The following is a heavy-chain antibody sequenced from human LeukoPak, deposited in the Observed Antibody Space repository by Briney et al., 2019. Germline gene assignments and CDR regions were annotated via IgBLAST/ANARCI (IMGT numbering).Heavy chain of an antibody. CDR3: ARVTGYVIEDYFAY. Sequence: PSETLSLTCTVSGGSISSSSYYWGWIRQPPGKGLEWIGSIYYSGSTYYNPSLKSRVTISVDTSKNQFSLKLRSVTAADTAVYYCARVTGYVIEDYFAYWGQGTLVTVSS. D-gene: IGHD3-22*01. CDR1: GGSISSSSYY. J-gene: IGHJ4*02. CDR2: IYYSGST. V-gene: IGHV4-39*07.